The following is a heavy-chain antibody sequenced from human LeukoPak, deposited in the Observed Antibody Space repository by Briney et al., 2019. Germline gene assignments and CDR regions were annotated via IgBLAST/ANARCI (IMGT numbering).Heavy chain of an antibody. J-gene: IGHJ6*02. CDR1: GFTFSTYT. D-gene: IGHD1-26*01. CDR2: ISYDGNNK. CDR3: ARDWEYGMDV. Sequence: GRSLRLSCAASGFTFSTYTMHWVRQAPGKGLEWVAVISYDGNNKYYADSVKGRFTISRDNSKNTLFLQMNSLRAEDTAVYYCARDWEYGMDVWGQGTTVTVSS. V-gene: IGHV3-30-3*01.